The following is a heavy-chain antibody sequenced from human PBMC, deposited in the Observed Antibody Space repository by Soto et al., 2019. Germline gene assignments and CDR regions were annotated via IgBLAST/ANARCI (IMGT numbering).Heavy chain of an antibody. Sequence: QVQLVQSGAEVKKPGASVKVSCKASGYTFTSYGISWVRQAPGQGLEWMGWIIAYNGNTNYAQKLQGRVTMTTDTSTSTAYMELRSLRSDDTAVYYCATLYSSSRKDYYYYGMEVWGQGTTVTVAS. CDR2: IIAYNGNT. D-gene: IGHD6-13*01. CDR1: GYTFTSYG. J-gene: IGHJ6*02. V-gene: IGHV1-18*01. CDR3: ATLYSSSRKDYYYYGMEV.